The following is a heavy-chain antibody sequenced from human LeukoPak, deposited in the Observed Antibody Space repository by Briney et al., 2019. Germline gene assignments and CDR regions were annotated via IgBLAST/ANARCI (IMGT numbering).Heavy chain of an antibody. CDR3: ARQAPIQLWSLAWFDP. CDR1: GGSISSSSYY. J-gene: IGHJ5*02. CDR2: IYYSGST. V-gene: IGHV4-39*01. Sequence: SETLSLTCIVSGGSISSSSYYWGWIRQPPGKGLEWIGSIYYSGSTYYNPSLKSRVTISVDTSKNQFSLKLSSVTAADTAVYYCARQAPIQLWSLAWFDPWGQGTLVTVSS. D-gene: IGHD5-18*01.